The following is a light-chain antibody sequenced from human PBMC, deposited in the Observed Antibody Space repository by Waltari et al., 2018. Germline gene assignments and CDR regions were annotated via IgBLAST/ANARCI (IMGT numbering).Light chain of an antibody. Sequence: VVLTQSPATLSVSPGDRATLSCRASQSVSTNLAWYQQNPGQAPRLLIFAASTRATGVPVRFSGSGSGTEFTLSISSLQSEDFAVYYCHQYDKWPPRYTFGLGTRLDIK. J-gene: IGKJ2*01. CDR1: QSVSTN. CDR2: AAS. CDR3: HQYDKWPPRYT. V-gene: IGKV3-15*01.